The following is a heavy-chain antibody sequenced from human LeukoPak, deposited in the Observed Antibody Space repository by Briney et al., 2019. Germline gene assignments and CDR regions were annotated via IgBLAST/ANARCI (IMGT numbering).Heavy chain of an antibody. V-gene: IGHV3-33*01. J-gene: IGHJ4*02. CDR1: GFTFSSYG. CDR2: IWYDGSNK. D-gene: IGHD6-13*01. CDR3: ARDRSSLYSSSWYGFDY. Sequence: PGRSLALSCAASGFTFSSYGMHWVRQAPGKGLEWVAVIWYDGSNKYYADSVKGRFTISRDYSKNTLYLQMNSLRAEDTAVYYCARDRSSLYSSSWYGFDYWGQGTLVTVSS.